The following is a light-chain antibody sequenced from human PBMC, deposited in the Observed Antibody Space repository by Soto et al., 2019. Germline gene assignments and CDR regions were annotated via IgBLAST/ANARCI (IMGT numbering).Light chain of an antibody. V-gene: IGKV4-1*01. CDR3: QEFYTSRLT. CDR2: WAS. CDR1: LSILYSSNNKNY. J-gene: IGKJ4*01. Sequence: VMSCSPESLAVSLGERAAINCKCSLSILYSSNNKNYLAWYQVKPGQPPKLLINWASTRESGVPDRFSGSGSGADFTLTISSLQAEDVAVYYCQEFYTSRLTFGGGTKVEIK.